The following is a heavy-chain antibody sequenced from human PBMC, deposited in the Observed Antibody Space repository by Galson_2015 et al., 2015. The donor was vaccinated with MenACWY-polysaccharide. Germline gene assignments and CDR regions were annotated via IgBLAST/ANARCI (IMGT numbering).Heavy chain of an antibody. CDR3: ATLGSGWFTYSGH. CDR1: GFTFSSYA. D-gene: IGHD6-19*01. V-gene: IGHV3-23*01. J-gene: IGHJ4*02. Sequence: SLRLSCAASGFTFSSYAMSWVRQAPGKGLEWVTGISASAATTYYADSVKGRFTISRDNTKNTMYLQMNSVTPGDTAIYYCATLGSGWFTYSGHWGQGTLVTVSS. CDR2: ISASAATT.